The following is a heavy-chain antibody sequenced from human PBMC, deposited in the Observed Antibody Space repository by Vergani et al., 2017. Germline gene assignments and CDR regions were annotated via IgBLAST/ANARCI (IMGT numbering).Heavy chain of an antibody. CDR2: IVVVSGNT. J-gene: IGHJ6*02. Sequence: QMQLVQSGPEVKKPGTSVKVSCKASGFTFTSSAVQWVRQARGQRLEWIGWIVVVSGNTNYAQKFQERVTITRDMSTSTAYMELSSLRSEDTAVYYCAADSGFLEWLSTPYGMDVWGQGTTVTVSS. D-gene: IGHD3-3*01. CDR3: AADSGFLEWLSTPYGMDV. V-gene: IGHV1-58*01. CDR1: GFTFTSSA.